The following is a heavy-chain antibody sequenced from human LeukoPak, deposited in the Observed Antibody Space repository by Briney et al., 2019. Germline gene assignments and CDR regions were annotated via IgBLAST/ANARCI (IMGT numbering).Heavy chain of an antibody. CDR1: GYTFTSYA. Sequence: SVKVSCKASGYTFTSYAISWVRQAPGQGLEWMGRIIPILGIANYAQKFQGRVTITADKSTSTAYMELSSLRSEDTAVYYCATSRGDSSGYFDYWGQGTLVTVSS. V-gene: IGHV1-69*04. CDR2: IIPILGIA. J-gene: IGHJ4*02. D-gene: IGHD3-22*01. CDR3: ATSRGDSSGYFDY.